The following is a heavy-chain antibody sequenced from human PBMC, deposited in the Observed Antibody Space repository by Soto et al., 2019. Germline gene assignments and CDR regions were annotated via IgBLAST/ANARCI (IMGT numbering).Heavy chain of an antibody. CDR2: IIPVFGTP. J-gene: IGHJ4*02. Sequence: QVQLVQSGAEVKKPGSSVKVSCKASGGSFNNYAISWVRQAPGQGLEWMGGIIPVFGTPNYAQKFQGRLTIIAGEYTNNAYMELRSLRSEDTALYYCSKRSSGSFHFDYWGQGTLVSVSS. CDR3: SKRSSGSFHFDY. CDR1: GGSFNNYA. D-gene: IGHD1-26*01. V-gene: IGHV1-69*01.